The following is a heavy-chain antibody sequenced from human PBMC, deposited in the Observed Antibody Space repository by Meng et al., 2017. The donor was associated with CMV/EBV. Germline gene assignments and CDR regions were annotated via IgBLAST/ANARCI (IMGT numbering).Heavy chain of an antibody. V-gene: IGHV4-34*01. CDR2: INHSGST. D-gene: IGHD3-10*02. CDR1: GGSFSGYY. CDR3: ARGITTLGWFDP. J-gene: IGHJ5*02. Sequence: SQTLSLTCAVYGGSFSGYYWSRIRQPPGKGLEWIGEINHSGSTNYNPSLKSRVTISVDTSKNQFSLKLSSVTAADTAVYYCARGITTLGWFDPWGQGTLVTVSS.